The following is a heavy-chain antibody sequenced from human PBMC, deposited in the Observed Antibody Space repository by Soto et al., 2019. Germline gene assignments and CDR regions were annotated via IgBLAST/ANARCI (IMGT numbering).Heavy chain of an antibody. D-gene: IGHD1-26*01. V-gene: IGHV3-23*01. J-gene: IGHJ5*02. CDR3: AKNQGVELVPLATVDWFDP. CDR1: GFIFENCG. Sequence: PGGSLRLSCAASGFIFENCGMSWVRQAPGKGLEWISSISGSGFKKYYADSVKGRFTISRDNSKSTVYLELNNLSAEDTAVYHCAKNQGVELVPLATVDWFDPWGQGSGVTVS. CDR2: ISGSGFKK.